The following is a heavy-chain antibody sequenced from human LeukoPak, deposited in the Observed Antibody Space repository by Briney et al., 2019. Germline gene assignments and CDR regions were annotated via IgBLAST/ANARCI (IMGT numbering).Heavy chain of an antibody. Sequence: SETLSPTCAVYGGSFSGYYWSWIRQPPGKGLEWIGEIIHSGSTTYHTSLKSRVTISVDTSTNQFSLKLSSVNAADTAWIYWPRGYVYVWGSYRFYFDYWGQGTLVSVSS. D-gene: IGHD3-16*02. CDR3: PRGYVYVWGSYRFYFDY. CDR2: IIHSGST. CDR1: GGSFSGYY. J-gene: IGHJ4*02. V-gene: IGHV4-34*01.